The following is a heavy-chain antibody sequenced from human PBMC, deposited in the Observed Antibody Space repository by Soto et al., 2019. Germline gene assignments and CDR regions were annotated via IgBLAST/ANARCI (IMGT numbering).Heavy chain of an antibody. Sequence: EVQLVESGGGLVQPGGSLRLSCAASGFTFSSYEMNWVRQAPGKGLEWVSYISSSGSTIYYADSVKGRFTISRDNAKNSLYLQMNSLRAEDTAVYYCARRRIAAREYPDAFDIWGQGTMVTVSS. J-gene: IGHJ3*02. CDR3: ARRRIAAREYPDAFDI. CDR1: GFTFSSYE. CDR2: ISSSGSTI. D-gene: IGHD6-6*01. V-gene: IGHV3-48*03.